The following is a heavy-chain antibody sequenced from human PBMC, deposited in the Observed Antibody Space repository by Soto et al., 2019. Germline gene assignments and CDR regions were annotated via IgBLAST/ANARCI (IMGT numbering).Heavy chain of an antibody. CDR1: GGSISSGGYY. D-gene: IGHD3-10*01. Sequence: SETLSLTCTVSGGSISSGGYYWSWIREHPGKGLEWIGYIYYSGSPYYNPSLKSRVIISVDTSKNQFSVKLSSVTAADTAVYYCSRVALNYYGSGVNWFEPWGQGTLVTVSS. V-gene: IGHV4-31*03. J-gene: IGHJ5*02. CDR2: IYYSGSP. CDR3: SRVALNYYGSGVNWFEP.